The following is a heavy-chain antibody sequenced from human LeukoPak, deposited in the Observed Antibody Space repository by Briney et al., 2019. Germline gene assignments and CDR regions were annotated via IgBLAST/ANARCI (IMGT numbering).Heavy chain of an antibody. D-gene: IGHD6-13*01. CDR3: ARDQGIYSSSPLGY. V-gene: IGHV3-21*01. Sequence: GGSLRLSCAASGFTFSSYSMNWVRQAPGKGLEWVSSISSSSSYIYYADSVKGRFTISRDNAKNSLYLQMNSLRAEDTAVYYCARDQGIYSSSPLGYWGQGTLVTVSS. J-gene: IGHJ4*02. CDR2: ISSSSSYI. CDR1: GFTFSSYS.